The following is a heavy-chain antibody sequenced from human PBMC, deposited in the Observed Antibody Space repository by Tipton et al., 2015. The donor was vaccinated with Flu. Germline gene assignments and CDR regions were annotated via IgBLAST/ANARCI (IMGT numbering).Heavy chain of an antibody. V-gene: IGHV4-38-2*01. Sequence: TLSLTCAVSGDSISSDYYWGWIRQFPGKGLEWIGTVSRTGSTIYNPSLKSRVTISVDTSKNQFSLKLSSVTAADTAVYYCARLTTRTYCPDYWGQGTLVTVSS. D-gene: IGHD4/OR15-4a*01. CDR1: GDSISSDYY. CDR3: ARLTTRTYCPDY. J-gene: IGHJ4*02. CDR2: VSRTGST.